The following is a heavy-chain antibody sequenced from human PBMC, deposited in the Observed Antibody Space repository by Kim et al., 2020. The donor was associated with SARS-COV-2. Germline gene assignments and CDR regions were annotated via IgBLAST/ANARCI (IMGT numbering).Heavy chain of an antibody. CDR1: GFTVSSNY. CDR2: IYSGGST. D-gene: IGHD3-10*01. CDR3: ARDQMVRGFPAGYYYYGMDV. Sequence: GGSLRLSCAASGFTVSSNYMSWVRQAPGKGLEWVSVIYSGGSTYYADSVKGRFTISRDNSKNTLYLQMNSLRAEDTAVYYCARDQMVRGFPAGYYYYGMDVWGQGTTVTVSS. J-gene: IGHJ6*02. V-gene: IGHV3-53*01.